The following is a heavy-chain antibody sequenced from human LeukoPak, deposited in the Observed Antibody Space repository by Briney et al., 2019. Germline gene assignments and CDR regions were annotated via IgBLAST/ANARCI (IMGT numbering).Heavy chain of an antibody. D-gene: IGHD3-10*01. J-gene: IGHJ5*02. CDR3: ARDYYGSGEVNWFDP. Sequence: GASVKVSCKASGGTFSSYAISWVRQAPGQGLEWMGGIIPIFGTANYAQKFQGRVTITADESTSTAYMELSSLRSEGTAVYYCARDYYGSGEVNWFDPWGQGTLVTVSS. CDR1: GGTFSSYA. CDR2: IIPIFGTA. V-gene: IGHV1-69*01.